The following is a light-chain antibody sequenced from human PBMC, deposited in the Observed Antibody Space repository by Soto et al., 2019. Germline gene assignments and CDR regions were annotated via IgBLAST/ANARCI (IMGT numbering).Light chain of an antibody. CDR2: DVS. CDR3: CSYAANFLV. Sequence: QSALTQPRSVSGSPGQSVAISCTGTSSDVGDYSFVSWYQQQPGKAPKLMIYDVSKRPSGVPDRFSGSKSGNTASLIISGLQTDDEADYYCCSYAANFLVLGGGTQLTFL. CDR1: SSDVGDYSF. J-gene: IGLJ7*01. V-gene: IGLV2-11*01.